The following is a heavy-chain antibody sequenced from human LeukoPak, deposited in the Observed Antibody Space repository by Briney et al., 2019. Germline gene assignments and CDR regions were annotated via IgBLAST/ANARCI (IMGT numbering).Heavy chain of an antibody. Sequence: GGSLRLSCAASGFPFSSYTMHWARQAPGKGLEWVAVISYDGSNKYYADSVKGRFTISRDNSKNTLYLQMNSLRAEDTAVYYCAKDRIAAAVNTFDYWGQGTLVTVSS. CDR1: GFPFSSYT. CDR2: ISYDGSNK. D-gene: IGHD6-13*01. CDR3: AKDRIAAAVNTFDY. J-gene: IGHJ4*02. V-gene: IGHV3-30*04.